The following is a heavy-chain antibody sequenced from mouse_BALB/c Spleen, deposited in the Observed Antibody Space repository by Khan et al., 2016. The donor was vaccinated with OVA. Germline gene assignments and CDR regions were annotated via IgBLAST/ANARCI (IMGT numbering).Heavy chain of an antibody. J-gene: IGHJ3*01. D-gene: IGHD2-14*01. CDR2: INPSNGYT. CDR1: GYTFTTYT. CDR3: AREGAYYRSDGWFSY. Sequence: VQLQESGAELARPGASVKMSCKASGYTFTTYTMPWVKQRPGPGLEWIGYINPSNGYTNYNQKFKDKSTLTADKSSSTAYMQLSSLTSDYSAVYYCAREGAYYRSDGWFSYWGQGTLVTVSA. V-gene: IGHV1-4*01.